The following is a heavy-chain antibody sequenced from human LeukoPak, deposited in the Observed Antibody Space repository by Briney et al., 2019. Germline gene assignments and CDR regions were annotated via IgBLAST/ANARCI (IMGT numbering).Heavy chain of an antibody. CDR3: AKQYSSSSRGGYY. CDR2: ISYDGSNK. Sequence: PGGSLRLSCAASGFTFSSYGMHWVRQAPGRGLEWVAVISYDGSNKYYADSVKGRFTISRDNSKNTLYLQMNSLRAEDTAVYYCAKQYSSSSRGGYYWGQGTLVTVSS. J-gene: IGHJ4*02. CDR1: GFTFSSYG. V-gene: IGHV3-30*18. D-gene: IGHD6-13*01.